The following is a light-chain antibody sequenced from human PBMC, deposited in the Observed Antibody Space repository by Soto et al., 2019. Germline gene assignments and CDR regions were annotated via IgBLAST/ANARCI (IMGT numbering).Light chain of an antibody. J-gene: IGKJ4*01. Sequence: DIVLTQSPGTLSLSPGESVTLSCRASHSVSSSHFAWYQQKPGQAPRLFIYGACRRDSGIPDRFSGSGSETDFTLTISRLQPEDVAVYSCQHYGTSRTFGGGTKVEIK. CDR2: GAC. CDR1: HSVSSSH. CDR3: QHYGTSRT. V-gene: IGKV3-20*01.